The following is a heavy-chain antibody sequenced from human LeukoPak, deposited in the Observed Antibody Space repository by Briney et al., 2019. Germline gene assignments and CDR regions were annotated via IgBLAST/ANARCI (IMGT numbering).Heavy chain of an antibody. Sequence: GGSMRLSCAASGFTVSSNYMSWVRQAPGKGLEWVSVIYSGGSTYYADSVKGRFTISRDNSKNTLYLQMNSLRAEDTAVYYCARGYGDFPFDYWGQGTLVTVSS. CDR2: IYSGGST. CDR1: GFTVSSNY. CDR3: ARGYGDFPFDY. D-gene: IGHD4-17*01. V-gene: IGHV3-53*01. J-gene: IGHJ4*02.